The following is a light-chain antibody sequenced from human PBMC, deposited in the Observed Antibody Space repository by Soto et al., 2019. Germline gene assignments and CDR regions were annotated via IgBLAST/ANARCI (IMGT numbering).Light chain of an antibody. Sequence: QSALTQPASVSGSPGQSITISCTGTSSDVGGYNYVSWYQQHRGKSPKLMLYEVSNRPAGVSNRYSGSKSGNTASLTISGIQAEDEDDYYCSSYTSSSIEYVFGSGTKLTVL. CDR2: EVS. CDR1: SSDVGGYNY. CDR3: SSYTSSSIEYV. J-gene: IGLJ1*01. V-gene: IGLV2-14*01.